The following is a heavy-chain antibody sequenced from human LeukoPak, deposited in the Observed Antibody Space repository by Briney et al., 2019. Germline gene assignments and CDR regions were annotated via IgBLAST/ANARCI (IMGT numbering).Heavy chain of an antibody. CDR1: GFTFSSYW. CDR3: ARQSGGILRAFDI. J-gene: IGHJ3*02. Sequence: GGSLRLSCAASGFTFSSYWMHWVRQAPGRGLVWVSRINSDGSSTTYADSVKGRFTISRDNAKNTVYLQMNSLRAEDTAVYYCARQSGGILRAFDIWGQGTMVTVSS. D-gene: IGHD3-16*01. V-gene: IGHV3-74*01. CDR2: INSDGSST.